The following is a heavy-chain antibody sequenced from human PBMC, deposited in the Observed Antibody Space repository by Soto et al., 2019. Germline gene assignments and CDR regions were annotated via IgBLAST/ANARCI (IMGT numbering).Heavy chain of an antibody. D-gene: IGHD3-10*01. Sequence: GASVKVSCKASGYTFTSYGISWVRQAPGQGLEWMGWISAYNGNTNYAQKLQGRVTMTTDTSTSTAYMELRSLRSDDTAVYYCARDQIFTYYYGSGSPSDYWGQGTLVTVSS. J-gene: IGHJ4*02. CDR3: ARDQIFTYYYGSGSPSDY. V-gene: IGHV1-18*01. CDR1: GYTFTSYG. CDR2: ISAYNGNT.